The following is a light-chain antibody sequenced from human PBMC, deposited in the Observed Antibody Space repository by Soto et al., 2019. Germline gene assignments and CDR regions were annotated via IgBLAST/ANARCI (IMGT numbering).Light chain of an antibody. CDR3: QQYGSSPLYS. CDR1: QSVSSSY. Sequence: IVLTQSPGTLSLSPGERDTLSCRASQSVSSSYLAWYQQKPGQAPRLLIYGASSRATGIPDRFSGSGSGTDFTLTISRLEPEEFAVYYCQQYGSSPLYSFGQGTKLEIK. CDR2: GAS. V-gene: IGKV3-20*01. J-gene: IGKJ2*01.